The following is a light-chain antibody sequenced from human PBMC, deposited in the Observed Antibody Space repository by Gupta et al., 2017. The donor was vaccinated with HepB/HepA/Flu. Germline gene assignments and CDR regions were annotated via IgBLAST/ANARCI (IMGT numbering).Light chain of an antibody. Sequence: IVMTQAPDSLAVSLGGRATINCKSSQSVLYSSNNKNYLAWYQQKPGQPPKLLIYWASTRESGVPDRFSGSGSGTDFTLTISSLQAEDVAVYYCQQYYSTLWTFGQGTKVEIK. J-gene: IGKJ1*01. CDR2: WAS. V-gene: IGKV4-1*01. CDR3: QQYYSTLWT. CDR1: QSVLYSSNNKNY.